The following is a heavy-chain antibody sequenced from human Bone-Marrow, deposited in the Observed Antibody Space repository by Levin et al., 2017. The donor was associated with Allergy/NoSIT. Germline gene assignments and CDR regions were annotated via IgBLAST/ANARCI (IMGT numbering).Heavy chain of an antibody. Sequence: SGPTLVKPTQTLTLTCTFSGFSLSTSGMCVTWIRQPPGKALEWLARIDWDDDKYYSTSLKTRLTISKDTSKHQVVLTMTNMDPADTATYYCARSAHLGHCEGYYYGMDVWGQGTAVTVSS. CDR2: IDWDDDK. CDR1: GFSLSTSGMC. V-gene: IGHV2-70*11. J-gene: IGHJ6*02. D-gene: IGHD2-21*02. CDR3: ARSAHLGHCEGYYYGMDV.